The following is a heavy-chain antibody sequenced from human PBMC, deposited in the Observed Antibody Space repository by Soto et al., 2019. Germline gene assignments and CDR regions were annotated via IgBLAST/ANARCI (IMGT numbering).Heavy chain of an antibody. Sequence: PSETLSLTCAVSGCSIDSGGYYWSWIRQHPGKGLEWVGHAYYSGTTYYSPSLKSRISISLDTSKDQFSLKLSSMTAADSAIYSWASGYNFPFPSGGNGTLVTVP. D-gene: IGHD5-12*01. CDR2: AYYSGTT. CDR3: ASGYNFPFPS. J-gene: IGHJ5*01. V-gene: IGHV4-31*11. CDR1: GCSIDSGGYY.